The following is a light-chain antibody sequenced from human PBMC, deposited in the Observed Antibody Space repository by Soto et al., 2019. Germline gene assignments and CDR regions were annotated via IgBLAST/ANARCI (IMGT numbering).Light chain of an antibody. CDR3: QQFNGFPLT. V-gene: IGKV1-13*02. Sequence: IQLTQSPSSLSASVGDRVTIICRAGQDIGSALAWYQQRPGKAPKLLLYDASNLEAGVPSRFSGSGSGTDFTLTITSLRPEEFATYYCQQFNGFPLTFGGGTKVQIK. CDR2: DAS. CDR1: QDIGSA. J-gene: IGKJ4*01.